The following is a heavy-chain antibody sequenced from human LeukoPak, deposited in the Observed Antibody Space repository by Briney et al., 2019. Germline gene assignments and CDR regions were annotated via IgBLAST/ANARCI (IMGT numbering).Heavy chain of an antibody. D-gene: IGHD3-10*01. J-gene: IGHJ4*02. Sequence: GGSLRLSCEASGFTFSRYWMSWVRQAPGKGLEWVANVKQDGSDKYYVDSVKGRFTISRDNAKNSLYLQMNSLGADDTAVYYCARDNSGSYDFWGQGTLVTVPS. V-gene: IGHV3-7*01. CDR1: GFTFSRYW. CDR2: VKQDGSDK. CDR3: ARDNSGSYDF.